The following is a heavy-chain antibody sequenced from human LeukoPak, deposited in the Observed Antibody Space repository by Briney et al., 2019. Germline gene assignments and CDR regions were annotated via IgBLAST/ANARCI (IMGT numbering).Heavy chain of an antibody. CDR3: ARAGLAGGFFDY. J-gene: IGHJ4*02. Sequence: SETLSLTCTVSSGSISTSNYYWGWVRQPPGKALEWIGNIFYSGSTYYSPSLKSRVTISVDTSKNHFSLKLSSVTAADTAVYYCARAGLAGGFFDYWGQGTLVTVSS. CDR1: SGSISTSNYY. D-gene: IGHD3-3*02. CDR2: IFYSGST. V-gene: IGHV4-39*07.